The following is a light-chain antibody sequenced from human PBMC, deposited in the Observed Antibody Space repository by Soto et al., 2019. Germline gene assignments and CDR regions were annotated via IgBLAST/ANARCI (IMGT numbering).Light chain of an antibody. CDR2: DVS. CDR1: ISDVGGNKF. Sequence: QSALTQPASVSGSPGQSITISCTGTISDVGGNKFVSWYQQYPGKAPKLMICDVSNRPSGVSNRFSGSKSGNTASLTISGLQAEYESDYYCSSFTGTNYVFGTGTKVTVL. J-gene: IGLJ1*01. V-gene: IGLV2-14*03. CDR3: SSFTGTNYV.